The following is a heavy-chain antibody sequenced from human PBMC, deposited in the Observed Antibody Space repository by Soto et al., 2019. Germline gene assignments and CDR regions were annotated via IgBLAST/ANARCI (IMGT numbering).Heavy chain of an antibody. CDR1: GASISSYY. Sequence: ASETLFLTCTVSGASISSYYWSWIRQPPGGGLEWIGYISYRGSTNYNPSLKSRVTISVDTSRNQFSLNLISVTAADTAVYYCANEVELHHWGQGTLVTVSS. CDR2: ISYRGST. V-gene: IGHV4-59*01. D-gene: IGHD1-7*01. CDR3: ANEVELHH. J-gene: IGHJ5*02.